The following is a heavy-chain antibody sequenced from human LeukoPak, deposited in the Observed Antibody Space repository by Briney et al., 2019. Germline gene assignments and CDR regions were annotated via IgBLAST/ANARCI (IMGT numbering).Heavy chain of an antibody. V-gene: IGHV1-69*13. CDR1: GGTFSSYA. J-gene: IGHJ4*02. CDR2: IIPIFDTA. CDR3: ARESYPRITTAADGSDY. D-gene: IGHD6-13*01. Sequence: ASVKNSCKASGGTFSSYAISWVREAPGQGLEWMGGIIPIFDTANYAQEFQGRVTITADESTSTTYMELSSLRSEDTAVYYCARESYPRITTAADGSDYWGQGTLVTVSS.